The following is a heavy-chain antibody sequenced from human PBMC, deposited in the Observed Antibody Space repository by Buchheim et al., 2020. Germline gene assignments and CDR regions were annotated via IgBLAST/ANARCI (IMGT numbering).Heavy chain of an antibody. Sequence: EVQLVESGGGLVKPGGSLRLSCAASGFTFSSYSMNWVRQAPGRGLEWVSSISSSSSYIYYADSVKGRFTISSDNAKNSLYLQMNSLRAEDTAVYYCARFMITFGGDARGMDVWGQGTT. CDR3: ARFMITFGGDARGMDV. J-gene: IGHJ6*02. CDR2: ISSSSSYI. CDR1: GFTFSSYS. D-gene: IGHD3-16*01. V-gene: IGHV3-21*01.